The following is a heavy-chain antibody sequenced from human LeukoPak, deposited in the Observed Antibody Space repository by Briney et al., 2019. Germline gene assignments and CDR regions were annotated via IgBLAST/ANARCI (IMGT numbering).Heavy chain of an antibody. Sequence: PGGSLRLSCAASGFTFSNYAMSWVRQAPGKGLEWVSSITGSGGSTYYADSVKGRFTISRHNPKNTLYLQMNSLRAEDTAVYYCASMKWGDVFDSWGQGTLVTVSS. CDR2: ITGSGGST. CDR1: GFTFSNYA. J-gene: IGHJ4*02. D-gene: IGHD3-10*01. CDR3: ASMKWGDVFDS. V-gene: IGHV3-23*01.